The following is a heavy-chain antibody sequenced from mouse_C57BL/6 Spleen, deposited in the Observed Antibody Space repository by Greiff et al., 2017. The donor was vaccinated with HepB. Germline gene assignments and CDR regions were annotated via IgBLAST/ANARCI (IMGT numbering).Heavy chain of an antibody. V-gene: IGHV1-26*01. CDR1: GYTFTDYY. J-gene: IGHJ3*01. Sequence: EVQLQQSGPELVKPGASVKISCKASGYTFTDYYMNWVKQSHGKSLEWIGDINPNNGGTSYNQKFKGKATLTVDKSSSTAYMELRSLTSEDSAVYYCASEGDYDERTWFAYWGQGTLVTVSA. CDR2: INPNNGGT. D-gene: IGHD2-4*01. CDR3: ASEGDYDERTWFAY.